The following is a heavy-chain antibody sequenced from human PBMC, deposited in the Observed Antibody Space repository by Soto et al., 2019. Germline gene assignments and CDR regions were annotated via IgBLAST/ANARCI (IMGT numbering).Heavy chain of an antibody. Sequence: GALRLSCAASGFTFHSFTMNWVRQAPGKGLEWVSTISSNSAYIYYTDALRGRFTISRDNAKNSLHLQMNSLRAEDTAVYYCTRDASRDSSARCCFDPWGPGTLVTVSS. CDR3: TRDASRDSSARCCFDP. CDR1: GFTFHSFT. J-gene: IGHJ5*02. CDR2: ISSNSAYI. V-gene: IGHV3-21*01. D-gene: IGHD6-13*01.